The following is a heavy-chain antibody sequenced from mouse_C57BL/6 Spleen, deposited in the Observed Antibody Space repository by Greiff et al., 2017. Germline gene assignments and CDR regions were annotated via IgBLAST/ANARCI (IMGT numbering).Heavy chain of an antibody. CDR3: ARGDYYGSTSFFAY. CDR1: GYTFTSYW. CDR2: IYPGSGST. J-gene: IGHJ3*01. V-gene: IGHV1-55*01. Sequence: QVQLQQSGAELVKPGASVKMSCKASGYTFTSYWITWVKQRPGQGLEWIGDIYPGSGSTNYNEKFKSKATLTVDTSSSTAYMQLSSLTSEDSAVYYCARGDYYGSTSFFAYWGQGTLVTVSA. D-gene: IGHD1-1*01.